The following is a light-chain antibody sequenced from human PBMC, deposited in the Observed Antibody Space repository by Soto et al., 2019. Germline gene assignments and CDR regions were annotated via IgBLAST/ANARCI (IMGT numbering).Light chain of an antibody. V-gene: IGKV3-11*01. CDR1: QSVRSN. CDR3: QQRSNWPRVT. Sequence: ETVLSQSPGTLSLSAGERATLSCRASQSVRSNLAWYQQKPGQAPRLLIYGASNRATGIPARFSGSGSGTDFTLTISSLEPEDFAVYYCQQRSNWPRVTFGQGTRLEI. CDR2: GAS. J-gene: IGKJ5*01.